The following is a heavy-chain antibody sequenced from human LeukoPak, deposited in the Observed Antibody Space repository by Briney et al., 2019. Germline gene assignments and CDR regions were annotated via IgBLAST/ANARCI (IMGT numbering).Heavy chain of an antibody. J-gene: IGHJ4*02. CDR3: AKGGYSGYDLPTHFDY. Sequence: GGSLRLSCAASGFTFSSYAMSWVRQAPGKGLEWVSAISGSGGSTYYADSVKGRFTISRDNSKNTLYLQMNSLRAEDTAVYYCAKGGYSGYDLPTHFDYWGQGTLVTVSS. D-gene: IGHD5-12*01. CDR2: ISGSGGST. CDR1: GFTFSSYA. V-gene: IGHV3-23*01.